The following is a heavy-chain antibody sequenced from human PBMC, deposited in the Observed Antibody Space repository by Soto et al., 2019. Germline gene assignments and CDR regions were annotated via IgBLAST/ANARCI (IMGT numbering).Heavy chain of an antibody. D-gene: IGHD2-2*01. Sequence: SETLSLTCTVSGGSISSSSYYWGWIRQPPGKGLEWIGSIYYSGSTYYNPSLKSRVTISVDTSKNQFSLKLSSVTAADTAVYYCARGGYQLTRNWFDPWGQGTLVTVSS. CDR2: IYYSGST. V-gene: IGHV4-39*01. J-gene: IGHJ5*02. CDR1: GGSISSSSYY. CDR3: ARGGYQLTRNWFDP.